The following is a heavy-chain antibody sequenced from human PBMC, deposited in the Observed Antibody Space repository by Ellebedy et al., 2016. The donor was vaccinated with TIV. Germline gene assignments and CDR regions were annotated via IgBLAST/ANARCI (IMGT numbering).Heavy chain of an antibody. Sequence: ASVKVSXXASGYTFTSYGISWVRQAPGQGFEWMGWISAYNGNTNYAQKLQGRVTMTTDTSTSTAYMELRSLRSDDTAVYYCARTWGTGDFDWLPHYGMDVWGQGTTVTVSS. CDR2: ISAYNGNT. V-gene: IGHV1-18*04. CDR1: GYTFTSYG. J-gene: IGHJ6*02. D-gene: IGHD3-9*01. CDR3: ARTWGTGDFDWLPHYGMDV.